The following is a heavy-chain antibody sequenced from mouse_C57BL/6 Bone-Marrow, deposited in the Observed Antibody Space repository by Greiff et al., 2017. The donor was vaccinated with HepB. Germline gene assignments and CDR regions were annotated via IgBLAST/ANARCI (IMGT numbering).Heavy chain of an antibody. D-gene: IGHD2-4*01. CDR3: ARGGLRGGNWYFDV. V-gene: IGHV1-69*01. Sequence: VQLQQPGAELVMPGASVKLSCKASGYTFTSYWMHWVKQRPGQGLEWIGEIDPSDSYTNYNQKFKGKSTLTVDKSSSAGYMQLSSLTSEGSAVYYCARGGLRGGNWYFDVWGTGTTVTVSS. J-gene: IGHJ1*03. CDR2: IDPSDSYT. CDR1: GYTFTSYW.